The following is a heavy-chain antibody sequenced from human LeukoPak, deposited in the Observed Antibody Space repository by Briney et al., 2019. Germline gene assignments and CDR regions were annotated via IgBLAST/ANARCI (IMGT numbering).Heavy chain of an antibody. CDR1: GFNFSYFA. D-gene: IGHD5-18*01. CDR3: AKAGFRGFSLHYLDF. Sequence: GGSLRLSCAASGFNFSYFAMAWVRQAPGKALEWVSTVSGSGARTFGADAVKGRFTISRDNSMDTVYLQMNSLTADDTAVYYCAKAGFRGFSLHYLDFWGQGTLVTVSS. CDR2: VSGSGART. J-gene: IGHJ4*02. V-gene: IGHV3-23*01.